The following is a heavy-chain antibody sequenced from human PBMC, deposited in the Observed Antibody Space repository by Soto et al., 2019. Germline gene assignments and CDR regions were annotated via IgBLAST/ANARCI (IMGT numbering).Heavy chain of an antibody. J-gene: IGHJ5*02. CDR3: AGGGGPPQRAFDP. V-gene: IGHV1-69*01. CDR2: IIPIFGTA. D-gene: IGHD2-2*01. Sequence: QVQLVQSGAEVKKPGSSVKVSCKASGGTFSSYAISWVRQAPGQGLEWMGGIIPIFGTANYAQKFQGRVTITADETPSTAYLELGSLGFEETGGDLCAGGGGPPQRAFDPWGQGTLVTVSS. CDR1: GGTFSSYA.